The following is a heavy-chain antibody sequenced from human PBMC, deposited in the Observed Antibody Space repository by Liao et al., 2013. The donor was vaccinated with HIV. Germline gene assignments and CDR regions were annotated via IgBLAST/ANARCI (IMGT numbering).Heavy chain of an antibody. CDR2: IYTTGTT. V-gene: IGHV4-61*02. D-gene: IGHD7-27*01. J-gene: IGHJ4*02. CDR3: ARCEGELGRWGKTDY. Sequence: QVQLQESGPGLVKPSQTLSLTCTVSGGSISSGTYYWTWIRQPAGKGLEWIGHIYTTGTTDYKPSLKSRVTISLDTSKNQFSLKLSSVTAADTAVYYCARCEGELGRWGKTDYWGQGALVTVSS. CDR1: GGSISSGTYY.